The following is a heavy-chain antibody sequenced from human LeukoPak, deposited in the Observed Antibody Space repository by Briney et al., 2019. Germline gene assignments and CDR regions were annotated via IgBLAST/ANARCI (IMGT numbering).Heavy chain of an antibody. J-gene: IGHJ6*03. CDR1: GDSTNTYG. V-gene: IGHV1-18*04. CDR2: ISPYSAYT. CDR3: ANVAKGRYFFYYMDA. Sequence: GASVKLSCKASGDSTNTYGVAWVRQAPGQGLEWIGWISPYSAYTKYADALQGRVTMTTDTSTTTSYMELRSLRSDDTAVYFCANVAKGRYFFYYMDAWGKGTTVTVS.